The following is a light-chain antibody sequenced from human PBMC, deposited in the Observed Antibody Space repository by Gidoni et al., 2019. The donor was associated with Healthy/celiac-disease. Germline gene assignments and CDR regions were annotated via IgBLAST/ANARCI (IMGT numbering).Light chain of an antibody. CDR3: SSYTSSSTLYV. CDR1: SSDVGGYNY. CDR2: EVS. V-gene: IGLV2-14*01. Sequence: QSALTHPASVSGSPGQSITISCTGNSSDVGGYNYVSWYQQHPGKAPKLMIYEVSNRPSGVSNRFSGSKSGNTASLTISGLQAEDEADYYCSSYTSSSTLYVFGTGTKVTVL. J-gene: IGLJ1*01.